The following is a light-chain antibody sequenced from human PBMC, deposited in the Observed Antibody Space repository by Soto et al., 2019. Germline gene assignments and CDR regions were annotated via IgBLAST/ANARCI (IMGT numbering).Light chain of an antibody. CDR1: QSVSSNY. J-gene: IGKJ5*01. V-gene: IGKV3-20*01. Sequence: EIVLTQSPGTLSLSPGERATLSCRASQSVSSNYLAWYQQKPGQAPRLLIYGAYNRAPGIPDRFGGSGSGTDLALTISRLEPGDFAVFYCQQYGDPPITFGQGTRLEIK. CDR3: QQYGDPPIT. CDR2: GAY.